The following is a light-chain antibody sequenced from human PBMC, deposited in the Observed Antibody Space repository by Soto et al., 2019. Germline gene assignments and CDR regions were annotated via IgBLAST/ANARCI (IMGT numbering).Light chain of an antibody. CDR2: AAS. Sequence: IQMTQFPSCLSASGVDRVTITCLASQGIRNDLGWYQQKQGKAPKLLIYAASSLQSGVPSRFSGSVYGTEFNLTISSLQTDDFATYYCQHYNSYSEAFGQGTKVDIK. CDR3: QHYNSYSEA. CDR1: QGIRND. J-gene: IGKJ1*01. V-gene: IGKV1-17*01.